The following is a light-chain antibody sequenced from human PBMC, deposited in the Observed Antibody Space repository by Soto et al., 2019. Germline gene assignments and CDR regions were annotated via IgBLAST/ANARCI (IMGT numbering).Light chain of an antibody. V-gene: IGLV2-23*03. CDR2: EGS. CDR3: CSYAGSSTFPI. CDR1: SSDVGSYNL. Sequence: QSALTQPASVSGSPGQSITLSCTGTSSDVGSYNLVSWYQQHPGKAPKLMIYEGSKRPSGVSNRFSGSKSGNTASLTISGLQAEDEADYYCCSYAGSSTFPIFGTGTKLTVL. J-gene: IGLJ1*01.